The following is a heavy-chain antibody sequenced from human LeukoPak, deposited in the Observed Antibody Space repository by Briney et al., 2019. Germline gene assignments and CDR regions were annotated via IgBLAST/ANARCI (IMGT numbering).Heavy chain of an antibody. CDR2: ISYDGSNK. CDR1: GFTFSSYA. Sequence: EGSLRLSCAASGFTFSSYAMHWVRQAPGKGLEWVAVISYDGSNKYYADSVKGRFTISRDNSKNTLYLQMNSLRAEDTAVYYCARVQNYDFWSGYYTRYFQHWGQGTLVTVSS. J-gene: IGHJ1*01. V-gene: IGHV3-30-3*01. D-gene: IGHD3-3*01. CDR3: ARVQNYDFWSGYYTRYFQH.